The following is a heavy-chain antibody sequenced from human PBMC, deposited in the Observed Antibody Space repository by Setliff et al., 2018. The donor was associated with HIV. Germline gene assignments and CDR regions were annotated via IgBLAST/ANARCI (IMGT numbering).Heavy chain of an antibody. CDR2: INTSGGSA. CDR3: ARNQGDSSGWYAGDY. CDR1: GYTFTSYP. V-gene: IGHV1-46*01. J-gene: IGHJ4*01. D-gene: IGHD6-19*01. Sequence: GASVKVSCKASGYTFTSYPMHWVRQAPGQGLEWMGVINTSGGSAGYAEKFRGRVTMTRDTSTSTVYMDLRNLWSEDTAVYYCARNQGDSSGWYAGDYWGHGTLVTVSS.